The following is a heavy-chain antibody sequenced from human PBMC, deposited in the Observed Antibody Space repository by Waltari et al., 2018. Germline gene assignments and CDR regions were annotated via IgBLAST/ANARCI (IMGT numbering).Heavy chain of an antibody. CDR3: ASFPYSSEGGDAFDI. V-gene: IGHV4-39*01. CDR2: IYYSGST. J-gene: IGHJ3*02. Sequence: QLQLQESGPGLVKPSETLSLTCTVSGGSISSRSYYWGWIRQPPGKGLEWIGSIYYSGSTYYNPSLKSRVTISVDTSKNQFSLKLSSVTAADTAVYYCASFPYSSEGGDAFDIWGQGTMVTVSS. CDR1: GGSISSRSYY. D-gene: IGHD6-19*01.